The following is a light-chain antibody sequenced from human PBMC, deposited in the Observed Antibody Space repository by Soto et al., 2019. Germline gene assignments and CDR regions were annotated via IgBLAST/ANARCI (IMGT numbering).Light chain of an antibody. Sequence: EIVLTQSPGTLSLSPGDRATLSCRASQSVPSTYFAWYQQTPGQAPRLLIYSTSTRATGVPDRFSGSGSGTDFTLAISRLEPEDFAVYYCHQYADSPLTFGGGTKAEIQ. V-gene: IGKV3-20*01. J-gene: IGKJ4*01. CDR2: STS. CDR1: QSVPSTY. CDR3: HQYADSPLT.